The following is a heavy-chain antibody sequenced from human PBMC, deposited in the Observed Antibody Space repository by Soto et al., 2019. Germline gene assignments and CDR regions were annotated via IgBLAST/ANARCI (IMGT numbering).Heavy chain of an antibody. V-gene: IGHV3-30-3*01. J-gene: IGHJ5*02. Sequence: GGSLRLSCSASGFTFSSYAMHWVRQAPGKGLEWVAVISYDGSNKYYADSVKGRFTISRDNSKNTLYLQMNSLRAEDTAVYYCARKIFGVASNWFDPWGQGTLVTVSS. D-gene: IGHD3-3*01. CDR1: GFTFSSYA. CDR2: ISYDGSNK. CDR3: ARKIFGVASNWFDP.